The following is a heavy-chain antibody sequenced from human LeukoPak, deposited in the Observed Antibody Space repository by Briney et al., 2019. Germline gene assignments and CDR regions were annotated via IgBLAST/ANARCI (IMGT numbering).Heavy chain of an antibody. J-gene: IGHJ4*02. V-gene: IGHV1-2*02. CDR3: ARSPMVRGVIITD. Sequence: ASVKVSCKASGYTFTGYYMHWVRQAPGQGLEWMGWINPNSGDTNYAQKFQGRVTMTRDTSISTAYMELSRLRFDDTAVYYCARSPMVRGVIITDWGQGTLVTVSS. CDR2: INPNSGDT. CDR1: GYTFTGYY. D-gene: IGHD3-10*01.